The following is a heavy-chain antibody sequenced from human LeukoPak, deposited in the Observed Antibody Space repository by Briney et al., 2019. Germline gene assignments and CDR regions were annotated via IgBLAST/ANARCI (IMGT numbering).Heavy chain of an antibody. Sequence: PSETLSLTCTVSGGSISSYYWSWIRQPPGKGPEWIGYIYYSGSTNYNPSLKSRVTISVDTSKNQFSLKLSSVTAADTAVYYCARVRDDTAYYFDYWGQGTLVTVSS. V-gene: IGHV4-59*01. CDR2: IYYSGST. J-gene: IGHJ4*02. CDR1: GGSISSYY. CDR3: ARVRDDTAYYFDY. D-gene: IGHD3-9*01.